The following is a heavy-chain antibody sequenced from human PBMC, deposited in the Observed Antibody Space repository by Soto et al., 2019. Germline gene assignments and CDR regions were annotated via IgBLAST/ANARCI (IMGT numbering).Heavy chain of an antibody. V-gene: IGHV4-4*02. Sequence: WIGWDRQSPGKGLEWIGETSHDGVTNYNPSLEGRVTISIDKSKNQFYLDLNSVTAADTAMYYCARVGSSWYPGMDVWGQGTTVTVS. J-gene: IGHJ6*02. CDR2: TSHDGVT. D-gene: IGHD6-13*01. CDR3: ARVGSSWYPGMDV. CDR1: W.